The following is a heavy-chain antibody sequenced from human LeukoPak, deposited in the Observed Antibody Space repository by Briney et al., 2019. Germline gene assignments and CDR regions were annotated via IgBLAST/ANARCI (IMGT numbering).Heavy chain of an antibody. Sequence: SGPTLVNPTQTLTLTCTFSGFSLSTNGMCVSWIRQPPGKALEWLALIYWDDDKRYSPSLKSRLTITKDTSKNQVVVTMTNMDPVDTATYYCAHSLSGVGAFDIWGQGTMVTVPS. CDR2: IYWDDDK. CDR3: AHSLSGVGAFDI. CDR1: GFSLSTNGMC. D-gene: IGHD2-8*01. V-gene: IGHV2-5*08. J-gene: IGHJ3*02.